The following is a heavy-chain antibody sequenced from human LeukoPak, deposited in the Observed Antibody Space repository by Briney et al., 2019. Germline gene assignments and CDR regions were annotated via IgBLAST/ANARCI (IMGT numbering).Heavy chain of an antibody. CDR2: IYPGDSDT. CDR3: ARPPPTYYYDSSGYYPLDAFDI. D-gene: IGHD3-22*01. CDR1: GYSFTSYW. J-gene: IGHJ3*02. V-gene: IGHV5-51*01. Sequence: GESLKISCKGSGYSFTSYWIGWVRQMPGKGLEWMGIIYPGDSDTRYSPSFQGQVTISADKSISTAYLQWSSLKASDTAMYYCARPPPTYYYDSSGYYPLDAFDIWGRGTMVTVSS.